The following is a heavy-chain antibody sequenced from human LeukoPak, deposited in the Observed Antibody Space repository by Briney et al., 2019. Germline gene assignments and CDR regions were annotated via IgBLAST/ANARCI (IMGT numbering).Heavy chain of an antibody. J-gene: IGHJ6*03. CDR2: IKKDGSAK. Sequence: GGSLRLSCAASGFTFSSYWVSWVRRAPGKGLEWVANIKKDGSAKYYVDSVKGRFTISRDNAKNSLYLQMNSLRVEGTAVYYCATGFFYYYYMDVWGKGTTVTISS. CDR3: ATGFFYYYYMDV. CDR1: GFTFSSYW. V-gene: IGHV3-7*01.